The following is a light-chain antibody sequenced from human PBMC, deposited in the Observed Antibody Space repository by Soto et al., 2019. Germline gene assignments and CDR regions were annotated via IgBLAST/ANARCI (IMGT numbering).Light chain of an antibody. CDR3: AAWDDNLSGFYV. J-gene: IGLJ1*01. V-gene: IGLV1-47*01. CDR2: RTD. Sequence: QSVLTQPPSASGTPGQRVTISCSGGSSNIGSQFVYWYHQVPGRAPKLLIYRTDQRPSGVPDRFAGSKYGTSASLAISGLRSEDEADYYCAAWDDNLSGFYVFGDGTKLTVL. CDR1: SSNIGSQF.